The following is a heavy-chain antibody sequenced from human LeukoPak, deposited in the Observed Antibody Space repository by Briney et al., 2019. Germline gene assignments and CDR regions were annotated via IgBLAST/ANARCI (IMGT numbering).Heavy chain of an antibody. CDR3: ARAGTRGSVDY. CDR2: INEDGREK. Sequence: WVANINEDGREKYYVDSVMGRFTISRDNAKRSFYLQMNSLRVEDTGVYYCARAGTRGSVDYWGQGTLVTVSS. D-gene: IGHD3-10*01. J-gene: IGHJ4*02. V-gene: IGHV3-7*01.